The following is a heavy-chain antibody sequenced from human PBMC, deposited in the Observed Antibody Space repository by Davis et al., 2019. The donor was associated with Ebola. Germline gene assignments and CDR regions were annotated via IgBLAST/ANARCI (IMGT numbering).Heavy chain of an antibody. Sequence: PSETLSLTCTVSDGSISGHYWNWFRQPPGKGLEWIGIIYDSGRTNYNPSLKSRVTISGDTSKNQFFLKLTSVTAADTAVYYCARFGFGAFWGQGILVTVSS. J-gene: IGHJ4*02. V-gene: IGHV4-59*11. CDR3: ARFGFGAF. CDR2: IYDSGRT. D-gene: IGHD3-3*01. CDR1: DGSISGHY.